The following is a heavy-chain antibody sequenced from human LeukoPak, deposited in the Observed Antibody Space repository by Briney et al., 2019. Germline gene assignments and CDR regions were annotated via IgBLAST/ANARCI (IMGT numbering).Heavy chain of an antibody. Sequence: PGGSLRLSCAASGFTFSSYSMNWVRQAPGKGLEWVSSISSSSSYIYYADSVKGRFTISRDNAKNSLYLQMNSPRTEDTAVYYCARDWRAIVVVPAAPFFDYWGQGTLVTVSS. CDR1: GFTFSSYS. CDR2: ISSSSSYI. V-gene: IGHV3-21*01. D-gene: IGHD2-2*01. CDR3: ARDWRAIVVVPAAPFFDY. J-gene: IGHJ4*02.